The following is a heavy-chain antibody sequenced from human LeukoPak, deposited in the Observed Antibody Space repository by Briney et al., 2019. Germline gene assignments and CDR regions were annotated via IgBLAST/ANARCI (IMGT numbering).Heavy chain of an antibody. CDR3: ARGKEYYDILTGYYNGITASAFDI. V-gene: IGHV1-46*01. Sequence: ASVKVSCKASGYTFTSYYMHWVRQAPGQGLEWMGIINPSGGNTNYAQKFQGRVTMTRDMSTSTVYMELSSLRSEDTAVYYCARGKEYYDILTGYYNGITASAFDIWGQGTMVTVSS. CDR2: INPSGGNT. D-gene: IGHD3-9*01. CDR1: GYTFTSYY. J-gene: IGHJ3*02.